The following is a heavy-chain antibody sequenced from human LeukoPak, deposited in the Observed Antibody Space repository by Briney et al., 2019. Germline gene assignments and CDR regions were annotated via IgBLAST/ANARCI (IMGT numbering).Heavy chain of an antibody. CDR3: ARDGGGWYDF. CDR2: ISSSSSYI. Sequence: PGGSLRLSCAASGFSFSTYSMNWVRQAPGKGLEWVSFISSSSSYIYYADSVKGRFTISRDNAKNSLYLQMNSLRAEDTAVYYCARDGGGWYDFWGQGTQVTVSS. CDR1: GFSFSTYS. D-gene: IGHD3-16*01. J-gene: IGHJ5*01. V-gene: IGHV3-21*01.